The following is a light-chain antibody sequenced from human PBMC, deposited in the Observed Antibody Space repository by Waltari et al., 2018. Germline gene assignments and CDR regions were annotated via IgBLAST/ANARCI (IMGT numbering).Light chain of an antibody. CDR2: GAS. V-gene: IGKV3-20*01. J-gene: IGKJ1*01. Sequence: EIVLTQSPGTLSLSPGERATLSCRASQSVSRALVWYQHKPGQAPRLLIYGASTRAAGVPDRFSGSGSGTDFSLTISRLDPEDFAVYYCQHNVKLPVTFGQGTKVEI. CDR3: QHNVKLPVT. CDR1: QSVSRA.